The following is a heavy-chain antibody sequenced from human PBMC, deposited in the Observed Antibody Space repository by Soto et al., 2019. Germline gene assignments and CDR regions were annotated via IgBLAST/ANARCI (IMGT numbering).Heavy chain of an antibody. CDR2: IYPGDSDT. V-gene: IGHV5-51*01. Sequence: PGESLKISCKGSGYSFTSYWIGWVRQMPGKGLEWMGIIYPGDSDTRYSPSFQGQVTISADKSISTAYLQWSSLKASDTAMYYCARHPRAGFSVPYYYYYGMDVWGQGTTVTVSS. J-gene: IGHJ6*02. CDR3: ARHPRAGFSVPYYYYYGMDV. D-gene: IGHD3-10*01. CDR1: GYSFTSYW.